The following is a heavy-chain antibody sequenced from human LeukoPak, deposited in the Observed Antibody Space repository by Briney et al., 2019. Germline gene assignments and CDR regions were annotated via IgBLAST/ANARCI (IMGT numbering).Heavy chain of an antibody. CDR2: IYYSGST. D-gene: IGHD1-26*01. V-gene: IGHV4-61*05. J-gene: IGHJ4*02. Sequence: SETLSLTCTVSGGSISSSSYYWGWIRQPPGKGLEWIGYIYYSGSTNYNPSLKSRVTISVDTSKNQFSLKLSSVTAADTAVYYCARQPYSGSLVDYWGQGTLVTVSS. CDR3: ARQPYSGSLVDY. CDR1: GGSISSSSYY.